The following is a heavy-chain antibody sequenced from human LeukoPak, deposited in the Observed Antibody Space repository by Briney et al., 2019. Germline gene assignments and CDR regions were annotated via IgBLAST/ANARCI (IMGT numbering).Heavy chain of an antibody. D-gene: IGHD2-21*01. CDR3: ARLIDY. J-gene: IGHJ4*02. V-gene: IGHV3-7*01. CDR1: GFTFSNYW. Sequence: GGSLRLSCAASGFTFSNYWMNWVRQAPGKGLEWVANIRQDGSETYYADSVKGRFTISRDNAKNSLYLQMSYLRAEDTAVYYCARLIDYWGQGTLVTVSS. CDR2: IRQDGSET.